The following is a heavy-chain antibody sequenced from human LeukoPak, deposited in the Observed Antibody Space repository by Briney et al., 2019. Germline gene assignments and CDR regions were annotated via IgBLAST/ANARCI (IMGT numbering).Heavy chain of an antibody. CDR3: AKGGGYEAQYYYYYLDV. V-gene: IGHV3-21*01. CDR2: ISSSSSYI. D-gene: IGHD5-12*01. Sequence: GGSLRLSCAASGFTFSSYSMNWVRQAPGKGLEWVSSISSSSSYIYYADSVKGRFTISRDSAKNSLYLQMKSLRAEDKAVYYCAKGGGYEAQYYYYYLDVWGKGTTVTISS. J-gene: IGHJ6*03. CDR1: GFTFSSYS.